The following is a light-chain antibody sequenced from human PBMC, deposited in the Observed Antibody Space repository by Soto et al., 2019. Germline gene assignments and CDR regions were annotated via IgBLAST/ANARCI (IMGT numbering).Light chain of an antibody. CDR3: SSYTSSNTWV. CDR2: EVS. CDR1: SSDVGGHNH. V-gene: IGLV2-14*01. J-gene: IGLJ3*02. Sequence: QSALTQPASVSGSPGQSITISCTGTSSDVGGHNHVSWYRQHPGKAPKLMIYEVSNRPSGVSIRFSGSKSGNTASLTISGLQAEDEAEYHCSSYTSSNTWVFGGGTKLTVL.